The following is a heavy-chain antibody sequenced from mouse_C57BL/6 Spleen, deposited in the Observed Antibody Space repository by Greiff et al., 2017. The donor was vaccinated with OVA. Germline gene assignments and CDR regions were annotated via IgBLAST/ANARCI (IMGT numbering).Heavy chain of an antibody. D-gene: IGHD1-2*01. Sequence: VQLQPPGAGLVRPGSSVKLSCKASCYTFPSYWMDWVKQRPGQGLEWIGNIYPSDSENHYNQKFKDKATLTVAKYSSSAYMQHSSLTSEDSAVYYCASGAITTAGYYFDYWGQGTTLTVSS. CDR3: ASGAITTAGYYFDY. CDR2: IYPSDSEN. CDR1: CYTFPSYW. V-gene: IGHV1-61*01. J-gene: IGHJ2*01.